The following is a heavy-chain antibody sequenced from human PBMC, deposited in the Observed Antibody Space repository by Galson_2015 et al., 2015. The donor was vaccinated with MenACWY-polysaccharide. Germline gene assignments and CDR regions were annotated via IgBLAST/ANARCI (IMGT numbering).Heavy chain of an antibody. CDR2: IFHSGTT. J-gene: IGHJ4*02. V-gene: IGHV4-38-2*01. CDR3: ARLEKYSGSFYILY. D-gene: IGHD1-26*01. CDR1: AYSIRSGYF. Sequence: ATLSLTCAVSAYSIRSGYFWGWIRQPPGKGLEWIASIFHSGTTYYNPSLKSRVTISVDTSKNQFSLKLSSVTAADTAVYYCARLEKYSGSFYILYWGQGTLVTVSS.